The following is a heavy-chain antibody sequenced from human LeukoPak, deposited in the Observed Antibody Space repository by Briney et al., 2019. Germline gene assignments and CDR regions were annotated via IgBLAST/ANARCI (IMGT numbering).Heavy chain of an antibody. D-gene: IGHD6-19*01. CDR3: ARAEKAVTGTLDY. CDR2: MYNRGST. V-gene: IGHV4-59*01. CDR1: GDSISNYY. Sequence: PSETVSLTCTVSGDSISNYYWSWIRQSPGKKLEWIGYMYNRGSTIYNPSLKSRVTISTDTSKNQFSLRLTSVTAADTAVYYCARAEKAVTGTLDYWGQGTLITVSS. J-gene: IGHJ4*02.